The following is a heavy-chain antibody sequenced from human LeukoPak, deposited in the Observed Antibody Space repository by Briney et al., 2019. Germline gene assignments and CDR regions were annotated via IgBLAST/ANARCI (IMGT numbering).Heavy chain of an antibody. CDR2: INHSGST. V-gene: IGHV4-34*01. J-gene: IGHJ4*02. D-gene: IGHD3-3*01. Sequence: PSETLSLTCAVYGGSFSGYYWSWIRQPPGKGLEWIGEINHSGSTNYNPSLKSRVTISVDTSKNQFSLKLSSVTAADTAVYSCARGITYYDFWSGYYEVNYFDYWGQGTLVTVSS. CDR3: ARGITYYDFWSGYYEVNYFDY. CDR1: GGSFSGYY.